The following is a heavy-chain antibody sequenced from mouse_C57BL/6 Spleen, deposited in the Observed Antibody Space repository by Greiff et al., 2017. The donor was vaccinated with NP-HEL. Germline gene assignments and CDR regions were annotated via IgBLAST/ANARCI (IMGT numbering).Heavy chain of an antibody. Sequence: QVTLQVCGPGILQSSQPLSLTCSFSGFSLSPSGMGVSRIRQPSGKGLEWLAHIYWDDDKRYNPSLNSRLTISKDTSSNQVFLKITSVDTAATATYYCARSGDSNYVALFAYWGQGTLVTVAA. CDR1: GFSLSPSGMG. CDR2: IYWDDDK. D-gene: IGHD2-5*01. V-gene: IGHV8-12*01. J-gene: IGHJ3*01. CDR3: ARSGDSNYVALFAY.